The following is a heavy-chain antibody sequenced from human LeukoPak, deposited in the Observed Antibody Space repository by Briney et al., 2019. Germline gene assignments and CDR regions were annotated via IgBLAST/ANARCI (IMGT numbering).Heavy chain of an antibody. V-gene: IGHV3-64*01. J-gene: IGHJ4*02. D-gene: IGHD3-22*01. CDR2: ISSNGGTT. CDR3: ARSSGYGYYFDY. CDR1: GFTFSSDA. Sequence: GGSLRLSCAASGFTFSSDAMHWVRQAPGKGLEYLSAISSNGGTTHYGNSVKGRFTTSRDNSKNTLYLQMGSLRAEDMAVYFCARSSGYGYYFDYWGQGTLVTVSS.